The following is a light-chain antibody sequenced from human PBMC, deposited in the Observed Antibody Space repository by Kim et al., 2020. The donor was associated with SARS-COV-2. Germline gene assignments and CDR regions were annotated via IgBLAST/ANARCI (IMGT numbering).Light chain of an antibody. V-gene: IGLV2-11*01. CDR1: SSDVGAYNY. Sequence: QSALTQSRSVSGSPGQSVTLSCTGTSSDVGAYNYVSWYQQHPGRAPKLIIYGVTKRPSGVPDRFSGSKSGNTASLTITGLQAEDEADYHCSSYAGNYIRVFGGGTQLTVL. CDR2: GVT. CDR3: SSYAGNYIRV. J-gene: IGLJ3*02.